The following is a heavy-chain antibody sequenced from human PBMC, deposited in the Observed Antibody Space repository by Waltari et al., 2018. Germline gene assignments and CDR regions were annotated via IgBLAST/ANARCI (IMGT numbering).Heavy chain of an antibody. CDR2: ISSGGT. CDR1: GCTFSSYP. V-gene: IGHV3-23*01. J-gene: IGHJ4*02. CDR3: ANYAY. D-gene: IGHD3-16*01. Sequence: EVQLLESGGGLVQPGGSLRLSCAASGCTFSSYPMTWVRQAPGEGLEWVSTISSGGTYYADSVKGRFTISRDNSKNTLYLQMNSLRADDTAVYYCANYAYWGQGTLVTVSS.